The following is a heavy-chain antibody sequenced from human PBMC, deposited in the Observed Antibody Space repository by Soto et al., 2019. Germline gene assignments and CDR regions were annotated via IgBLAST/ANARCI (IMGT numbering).Heavy chain of an antibody. Sequence: PGGSLRLSCAASGFTFSNAWMNWVRQAPGKGLEWVGRIKSKTDGGTTDYAAPVKGRFTISRDDSKNTLYLQMNSLKTEDTAVYYCTTDQDFWSGPIDYWGKGALVSVSA. CDR1: GFTFSNAW. J-gene: IGHJ4*02. V-gene: IGHV3-15*07. CDR3: TTDQDFWSGPIDY. D-gene: IGHD3-3*01. CDR2: IKSKTDGGTT.